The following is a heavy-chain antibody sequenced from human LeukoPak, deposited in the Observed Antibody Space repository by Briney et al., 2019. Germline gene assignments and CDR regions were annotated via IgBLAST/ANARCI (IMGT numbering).Heavy chain of an antibody. J-gene: IGHJ5*02. CDR2: ISYDGSNK. D-gene: IGHD6-13*01. Sequence: GGSLSLSCAASGLTFSNYAMHWVRKAPGKGLEWVSVISYDGSNKYYADSVKGRFTISRDNSKNTLFLQMNSLRTEDTAVYYCARDLDSSSWYILWFDPWGQGTLVTVSS. V-gene: IGHV3-30-3*01. CDR3: ARDLDSSSWYILWFDP. CDR1: GLTFSNYA.